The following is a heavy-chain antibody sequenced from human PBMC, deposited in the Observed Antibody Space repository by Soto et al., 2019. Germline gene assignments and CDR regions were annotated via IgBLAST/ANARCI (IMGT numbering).Heavy chain of an antibody. D-gene: IGHD6-13*01. Sequence: EVQLLESGGGLVQPGGSLRLSCAASGFTFNRYAVSWVRQAPGKGLECVSGISGDASTTYYADSVKGRFTISRDNSKNSNTLYLQMNSLRAKDTALYYCAKDANESSSWSEYFDFWGQGTLVTVSS. CDR1: GFTFNRYA. CDR3: AKDANESSSWSEYFDF. CDR2: ISGDASTT. J-gene: IGHJ4*02. V-gene: IGHV3-23*01.